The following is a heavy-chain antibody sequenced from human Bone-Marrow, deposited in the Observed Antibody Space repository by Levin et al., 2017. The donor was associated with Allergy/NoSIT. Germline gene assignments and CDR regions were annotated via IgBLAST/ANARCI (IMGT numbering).Heavy chain of an antibody. D-gene: IGHD2-15*01. Sequence: GESLKISCKTSGYTFTSYNVYWVRQATGQGLEWMGYINPNSGNTAYARKFQGRVTMTRNSSITTAYMELSSLRSEDTAMYYCARGDCYGGSCYGPDWFDPWGQGTQVTVSS. CDR2: INPNSGNT. CDR1: GYTFTSYN. J-gene: IGHJ5*02. V-gene: IGHV1-8*01. CDR3: ARGDCYGGSCYGPDWFDP.